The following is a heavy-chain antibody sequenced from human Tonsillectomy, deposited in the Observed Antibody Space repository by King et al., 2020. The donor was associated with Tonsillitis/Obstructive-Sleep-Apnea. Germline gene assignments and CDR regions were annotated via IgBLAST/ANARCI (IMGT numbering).Heavy chain of an antibody. CDR3: AREEYCSSTSCQGRWFDP. CDR2: IYTSGST. CDR1: GGSISSYY. V-gene: IGHV4-4*07. Sequence: VQLQESGPGLVKPSETLSLTCTVSGGSISSYYWRWIRQPAGKGLEWIGRIYTSGSTNYNPSLKSRVTMSVDTSKNQFSLKLSSVTAADTAVYYCAREEYCSSTSCQGRWFDPWGQGTLVTVSS. D-gene: IGHD2-2*01. J-gene: IGHJ5*02.